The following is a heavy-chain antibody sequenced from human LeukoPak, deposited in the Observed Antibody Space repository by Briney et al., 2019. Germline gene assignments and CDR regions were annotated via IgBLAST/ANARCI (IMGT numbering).Heavy chain of an antibody. Sequence: SETLSLTCTVSGGSISISNYYWGWIRQPRGRGLEWIVSISYSGTYYNPSLKSRLTISVDTSKNHFSLNLRSVTAADTAVYYCARRTSNPVGAIDYWGQGTLVTVSS. CDR1: GGSISISNYY. CDR3: ARRTSNPVGAIDY. J-gene: IGHJ4*02. CDR2: ISYSGT. D-gene: IGHD1-26*01. V-gene: IGHV4-39*01.